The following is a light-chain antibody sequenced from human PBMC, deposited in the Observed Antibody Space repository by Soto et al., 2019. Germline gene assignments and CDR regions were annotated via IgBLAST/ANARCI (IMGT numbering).Light chain of an antibody. V-gene: IGKV3-11*01. J-gene: IGKJ4*01. CDR1: QSVSSY. CDR2: DAS. CDR3: QQRSNWPLT. Sequence: EIVLTQSPATLSLSPGERATLSCRASQSVSSYLAWYQQKPAQAPRLLIYDASNRATGIPARFSGSGSGTDFTLTISSLEPEDFAVYYGQQRSNWPLTFGGGTKVEIK.